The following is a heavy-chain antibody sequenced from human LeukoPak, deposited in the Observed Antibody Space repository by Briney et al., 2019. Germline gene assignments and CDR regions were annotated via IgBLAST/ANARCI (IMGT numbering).Heavy chain of an antibody. CDR1: GFTFSSYW. V-gene: IGHV3-7*01. Sequence: PGGSLRLSCAASGFTFSSYWMSWVRQAPGKGLEWVANIKQYGSEKYYVDSVKGRFTISRDNAKNSLYLQMNSLRAEDTAVYYCARDSGGYSSSSYYYYYYMDVWGKGTTVTVSS. CDR3: ARDSGGYSSSSYYYYYYMDV. D-gene: IGHD6-6*01. J-gene: IGHJ6*03. CDR2: IKQYGSEK.